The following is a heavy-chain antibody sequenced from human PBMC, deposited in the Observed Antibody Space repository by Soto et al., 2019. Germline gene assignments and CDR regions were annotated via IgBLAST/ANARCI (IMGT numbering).Heavy chain of an antibody. CDR1: GDSVSSYSVV. D-gene: IGHD6-13*01. CDR2: TYYRSKWHS. V-gene: IGHV6-1*01. J-gene: IGHJ4*02. Sequence: AISGDSVSSYSVVWNWIRQSPSGGLEWLGRTYYRSKWHSEYAISVQSRITVNADTSKNQVSLQLDSVTPDDTAVYYCARLIGSSWLDYWGQGTLVTVS. CDR3: ARLIGSSWLDY.